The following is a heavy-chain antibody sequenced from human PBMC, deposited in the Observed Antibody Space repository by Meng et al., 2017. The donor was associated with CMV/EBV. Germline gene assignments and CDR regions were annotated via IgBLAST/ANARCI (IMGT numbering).Heavy chain of an antibody. CDR2: ISYDGSNK. CDR3: ARADDDHIVVVPAALNL. D-gene: IGHD2-2*01. J-gene: IGHJ5*02. Sequence: GSLRLSCAASGFTFSSYAMHWVRQAPGKGLEWVAVISYDGSNKYYADSVKGRFTISRDNSKNTLYLQMNSLRAEDTAVYYCARADDDHIVVVPAALNLWGQGTLVTVSS. CDR1: GFTFSSYA. V-gene: IGHV3-30-3*01.